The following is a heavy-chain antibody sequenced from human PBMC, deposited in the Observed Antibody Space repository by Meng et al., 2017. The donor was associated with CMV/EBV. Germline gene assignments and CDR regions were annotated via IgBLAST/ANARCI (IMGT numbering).Heavy chain of an antibody. Sequence: ASVKVSCKASGYTFTSYYMHWVRLAPGQGLEWMGIINPSGGSTSYAQKFQGRVTMTRDTSTSTVYMELSSLRSEDTAVYYCARDRVPCSSTSCYLDYWGQGTLVTVSS. D-gene: IGHD2-2*01. J-gene: IGHJ4*02. CDR2: INPSGGST. CDR1: GYTFTSYY. V-gene: IGHV1-46*01. CDR3: ARDRVPCSSTSCYLDY.